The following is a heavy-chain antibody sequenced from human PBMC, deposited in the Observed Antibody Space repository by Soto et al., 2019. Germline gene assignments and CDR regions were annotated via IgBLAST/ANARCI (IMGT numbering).Heavy chain of an antibody. D-gene: IGHD3-10*01. Sequence: QVQLQESGPGLVKPSETLSLTCTVSGGSISSYYWSWIRQPPGKGLEWIGYIYYSGSTNYNPSLKSRVTISLDSFKDHFSLKLSSVTAASIERYYCARDRSIHGSGVTGRGMDVWGQGNTVTVSS. CDR2: IYYSGST. V-gene: IGHV4-59*01. CDR1: GGSISSYY. J-gene: IGHJ6*02. CDR3: ARDRSIHGSGVTGRGMDV.